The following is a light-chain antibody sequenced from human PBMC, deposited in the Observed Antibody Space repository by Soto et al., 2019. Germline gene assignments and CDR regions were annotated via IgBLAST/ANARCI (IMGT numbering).Light chain of an antibody. V-gene: IGLV2-11*01. Sequence: ALTQPRSVSGSPGQSVTISCTGTSSDVGGYNYVSWYQQHPGKAPKVMIYDVSERPSGVPDRFSGSKSGNTASLTISGLQAEDEADYYCCSYAGSPRYVLGAGTKLTV. CDR3: CSYAGSPRYV. CDR1: SSDVGGYNY. J-gene: IGLJ1*01. CDR2: DVS.